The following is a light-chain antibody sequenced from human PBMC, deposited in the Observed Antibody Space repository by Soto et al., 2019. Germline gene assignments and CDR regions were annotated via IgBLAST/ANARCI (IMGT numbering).Light chain of an antibody. Sequence: DIQLTQSPSFLSASVGDRVTITCRASQDISSYLAWYQQKPGKAPNLLIFGASSLQSGVPSRFSGSGSGTEFTLTISSLQPEDFATYYYQQLNSYSIVTIGSGTKVDIK. J-gene: IGKJ3*01. CDR1: QDISSY. CDR3: QQLNSYSIVT. CDR2: GAS. V-gene: IGKV1-9*01.